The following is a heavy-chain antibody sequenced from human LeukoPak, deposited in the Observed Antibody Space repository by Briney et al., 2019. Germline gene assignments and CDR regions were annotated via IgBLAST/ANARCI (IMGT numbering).Heavy chain of an antibody. V-gene: IGHV3-33*08. CDR1: GFTVSSNY. J-gene: IGHJ4*02. CDR3: ARAGEVESQQTSSFDY. D-gene: IGHD2-2*01. Sequence: SGGSLRLSCAASGFTVSSNYMSWVRQAPGKGLEWVAVIWYDGSNKYYADSVKGRFTISRDNSKNTLYLQMNSLRAEDTAVYYCARAGEVESQQTSSFDYWGQGTLVTVSS. CDR2: IWYDGSNK.